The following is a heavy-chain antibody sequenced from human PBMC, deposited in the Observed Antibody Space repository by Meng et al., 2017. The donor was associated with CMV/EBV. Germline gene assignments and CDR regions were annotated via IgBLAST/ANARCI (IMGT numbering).Heavy chain of an antibody. CDR3: ARQGGGDWGDY. J-gene: IGHJ4*02. D-gene: IGHD3-16*01. CDR1: GGSISSSSYY. V-gene: IGHV4-39*01. CDR2: IYYSGST. Sequence: GSLRLSCTVSGGSISSSSYYWGWIRQPPGKGLEWIGSIYYSGSTYYNPSLKSRVTISVDTSKNQFPLKLSSVTAADTAVYYCARQGGGDWGDYWGQGTLVTVSS.